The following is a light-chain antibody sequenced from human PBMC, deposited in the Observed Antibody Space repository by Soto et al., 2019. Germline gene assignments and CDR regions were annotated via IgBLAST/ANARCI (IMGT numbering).Light chain of an antibody. V-gene: IGLV1-44*01. CDR1: NSIIGTNP. CDR2: NDN. CDR3: TAWDESLNGCV. Sequence: QSVLTQPPSASGAPGQRVTLSCSGNNSIIGTNPVDWYQQLPGTALTLLIYNDNQRPSGVPDRCSGSNSGTSASLTISGLKSADEADYYCTAWDESLNGCVFGGGPKVTVL. J-gene: IGLJ3*02.